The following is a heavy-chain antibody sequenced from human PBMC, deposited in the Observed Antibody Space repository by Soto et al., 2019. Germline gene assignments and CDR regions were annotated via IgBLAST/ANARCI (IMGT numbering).Heavy chain of an antibody. V-gene: IGHV3-73*01. J-gene: IGHJ4*02. CDR1: GLIFSGSA. CDR3: IRGGSPYYYDY. CDR2: ILSKAGNYAT. Sequence: EVQLVESGGGLVQPGGSLKLSCAASGLIFSGSAVHWVRQASGKGLGWVGRILSKAGNYATAYPASMKGRFTISRDDSENTAFLQMNSLKTEDTAVYYCIRGGSPYYYDYWGQGTLVAVSS.